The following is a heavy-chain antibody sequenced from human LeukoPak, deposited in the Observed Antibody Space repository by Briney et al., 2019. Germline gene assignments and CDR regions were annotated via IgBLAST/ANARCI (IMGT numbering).Heavy chain of an antibody. V-gene: IGHV3-23*01. CDR1: GFTFSSYA. J-gene: IGHJ4*02. Sequence: AGSLRLSCAASGFTFSSYAMSWVRQAPGKVLEWVSAISGSGGSTYYADSVKGRFTIPRDNSTHTLYLQMNSQRTKDTAVYYCAKDPPVWFGELLSHGGQGTLVTV. CDR2: ISGSGGST. D-gene: IGHD3-10*01. CDR3: AKDPPVWFGELLSH.